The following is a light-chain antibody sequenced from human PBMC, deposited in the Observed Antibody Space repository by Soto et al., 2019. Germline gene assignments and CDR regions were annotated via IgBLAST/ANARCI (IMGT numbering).Light chain of an antibody. Sequence: EIVLTQSPATLSLSPGERATLSCRASQSVSSYLAWYQQKPGQAPRLLIYDASNRATGIPARFSGSGSGTDFPLTISSPEPEDFAIYYCQQRSNWLTFGGGTKVEIK. CDR3: QQRSNWLT. CDR1: QSVSSY. CDR2: DAS. V-gene: IGKV3-11*01. J-gene: IGKJ4*01.